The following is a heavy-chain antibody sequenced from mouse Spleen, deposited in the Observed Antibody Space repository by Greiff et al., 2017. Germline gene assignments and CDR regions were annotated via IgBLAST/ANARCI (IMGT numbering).Heavy chain of an antibody. CDR3: AREGTGYFDV. Sequence: ELVKPGASVKLSCKASGYTFTSYWINWIKQRPGQGLEWIGRIAPGSGSTYYNEMFKGKATLTVDTSSSTAYIQLSSLSSEDSAVYFCAREGTGYFDVWGAGTTVTVSS. J-gene: IGHJ1*01. CDR2: IAPGSGST. CDR1: GYTFTSYW. V-gene: IGHV1S41*01. D-gene: IGHD2-14*01.